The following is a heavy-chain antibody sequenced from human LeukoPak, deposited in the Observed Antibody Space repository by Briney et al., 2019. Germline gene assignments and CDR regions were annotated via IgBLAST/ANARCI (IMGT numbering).Heavy chain of an antibody. J-gene: IGHJ6*03. CDR2: INAGNGNT. Sequence: GASVKVSCKASGYTFTSYAMHWVRQAPGQRLEWMGWINAGNGNTKYSQKFQGRVTITRDTSASTAYMELSSLRSEDTAVYYCARGGSTSPRADYYYMDVWGKGTTVTVSS. V-gene: IGHV1-3*01. CDR1: GYTFTSYA. CDR3: ARGGSTSPRADYYYMDV. D-gene: IGHD2-2*01.